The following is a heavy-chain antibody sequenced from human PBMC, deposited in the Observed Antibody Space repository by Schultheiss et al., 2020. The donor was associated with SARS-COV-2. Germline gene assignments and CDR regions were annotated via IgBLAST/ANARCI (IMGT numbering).Heavy chain of an antibody. V-gene: IGHV4-59*08. J-gene: IGHJ4*02. D-gene: IGHD3-3*01. CDR2: IYYSGST. CDR3: ATYVLRFLEGDY. Sequence: SETLSLTCTVSGGSISSYYWSWIRQPPGKGLEWIGYIYYSGSTNYNPSLKSRVTISVDTSKNQFSLKLSSVTAADTAVYYCATYVLRFLEGDYWGQGTLVTVSS. CDR1: GGSISSYY.